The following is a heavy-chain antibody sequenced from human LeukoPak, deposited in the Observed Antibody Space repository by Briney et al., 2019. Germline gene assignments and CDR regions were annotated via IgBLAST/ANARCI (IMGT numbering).Heavy chain of an antibody. Sequence: ASVKVSCKASGYTFTGYYMHWVRQAPGQGLEWMGWINPNSGGTNYAQKFQGRVTMTRDTSISTAYMELSRLRSDDTAVYYCARVMVRGVIIDYWGQGTTVTVSS. V-gene: IGHV1-2*02. D-gene: IGHD3-10*01. CDR2: INPNSGGT. CDR1: GYTFTGYY. J-gene: IGHJ4*03. CDR3: ARVMVRGVIIDY.